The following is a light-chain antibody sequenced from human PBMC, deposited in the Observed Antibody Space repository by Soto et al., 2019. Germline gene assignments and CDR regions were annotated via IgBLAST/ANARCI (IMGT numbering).Light chain of an antibody. V-gene: IGKV1-33*01. CDR3: QHYDNLPLT. CDR2: DAS. CDR1: HNIYNY. Sequence: QMTQSPTSLSASVGDRVTISCQASHNIYNYLNWYHRKPGKAPKXLIFDASNLERGVPSRFSGSVSRTHVSISINNLQPEDGGTYLGQHYDNLPLTFGEGTKVDIK. J-gene: IGKJ4*01.